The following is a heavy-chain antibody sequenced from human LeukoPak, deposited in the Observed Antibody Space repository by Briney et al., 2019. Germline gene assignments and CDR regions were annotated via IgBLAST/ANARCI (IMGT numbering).Heavy chain of an antibody. J-gene: IGHJ5*02. CDR3: SLPRGSWFDP. CDR1: GGTFSSYA. Sequence: SVKVSCKASGGTFSSYAISWVRQAPGQGLEWMGRIIPILGIANYAQKFQGRDTITADKSTSTAYMELSSLRSEDTAVYYCSLPRGSWFDPWGQGTLVTVSS. D-gene: IGHD3-10*01. CDR2: IIPILGIA. V-gene: IGHV1-69*04.